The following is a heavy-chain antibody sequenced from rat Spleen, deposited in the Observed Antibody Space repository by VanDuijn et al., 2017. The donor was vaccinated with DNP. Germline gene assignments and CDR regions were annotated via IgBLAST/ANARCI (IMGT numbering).Heavy chain of an antibody. J-gene: IGHJ4*01. CDR1: GYSITSNY. D-gene: IGHD1-12*02. Sequence: EVQLQESGPGLVKPSQSLSLTCSVTGYSITSNYWGWIRKFPGNKMEWIGHISYSGSTYYNPSLKSRISITRDISKDQFFLQLNSVTAEDTATYYCARGGGYYYNYAMDAWGQGTSVTVSS. CDR3: ARGGGYYYNYAMDA. V-gene: IGHV3-1*01. CDR2: ISYSGST.